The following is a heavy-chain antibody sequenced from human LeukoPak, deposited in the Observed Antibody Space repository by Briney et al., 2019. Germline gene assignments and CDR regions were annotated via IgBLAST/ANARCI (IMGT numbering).Heavy chain of an antibody. CDR1: GFTFSSYA. J-gene: IGHJ4*02. CDR2: ISGSGGST. D-gene: IGHD3-22*01. CDR3: AKGLAEYYYDSSGYYY. Sequence: GGSLRLSCTASGFTFSSYAMNWVRQAPGKGLEWVSAISGSGGSTYYADSVKGRFTISRDNSKNTLYLQMNSLRAEDTAVYYCAKGLAEYYYDSSGYYYWGQGTLVTVSS. V-gene: IGHV3-23*01.